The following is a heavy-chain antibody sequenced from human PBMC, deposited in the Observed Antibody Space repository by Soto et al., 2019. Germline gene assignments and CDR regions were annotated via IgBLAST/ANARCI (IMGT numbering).Heavy chain of an antibody. V-gene: IGHV4-34*01. CDR3: ARGPSRYYDSSGYSWFDP. J-gene: IGHJ5*02. CDR1: GGSFSGYY. CDR2: INHSGST. D-gene: IGHD3-22*01. Sequence: SETLSLTCAVYGGSFSGYYWSWIRQPPGKGLEWIGEINHSGSTNYNPSLKSRVTISVDTSKNQFSLKLSSVTAADTAVYYCARGPSRYYDSSGYSWFDPWGQGTLVTVS.